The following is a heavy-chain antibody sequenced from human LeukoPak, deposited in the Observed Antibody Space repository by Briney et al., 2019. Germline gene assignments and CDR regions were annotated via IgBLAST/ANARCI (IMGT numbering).Heavy chain of an antibody. J-gene: IGHJ4*02. CDR3: ARGAHYHDSSEGFDY. CDR1: GYTFTGYY. Sequence: ASVKVSCKASGYTFTGYYMHWVRQAPGQGLEWMGWINLNSGGTNYAQKFQGRVTMTRDTSISTAYMELSRLRSDDTAVYYCARGAHYHDSSEGFDYWGQGTLVTVSS. CDR2: INLNSGGT. D-gene: IGHD3-22*01. V-gene: IGHV1-2*02.